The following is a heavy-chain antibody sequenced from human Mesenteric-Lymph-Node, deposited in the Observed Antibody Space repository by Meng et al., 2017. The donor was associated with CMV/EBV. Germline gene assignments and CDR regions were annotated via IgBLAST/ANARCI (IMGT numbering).Heavy chain of an antibody. CDR3: ARDLGLWFGEYDS. CDR1: GGSISSYY. CDR2: IYYSGST. J-gene: IGHJ5*01. D-gene: IGHD3-10*01. Sequence: SETLSLTCTVSGGSISSYYWSWIRQPPGKGLEWIGYIYYSGSTNYNPSLKSRVTISLDTSKNQFSLRLSSVTAADTAVYYCARDLGLWFGEYDSWGQGTLVTVSS. V-gene: IGHV4-59*01.